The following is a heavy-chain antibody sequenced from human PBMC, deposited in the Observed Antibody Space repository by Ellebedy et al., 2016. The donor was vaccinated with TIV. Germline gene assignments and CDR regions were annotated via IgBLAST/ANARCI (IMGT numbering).Heavy chain of an antibody. D-gene: IGHD3-16*01. CDR3: VTWGQSYGR. V-gene: IGHV3-7*03. J-gene: IGHJ4*02. Sequence: GESLKISCAASGFTFSNFWMNWVRQAPGRGLEWVANIKQDGGETYYVDSVKGRFTISRDNAKRSLYLQMSSLRAEDTAVYYCVTWGQSYGRWGQGSLVTISS. CDR1: GFTFSNFW. CDR2: IKQDGGET.